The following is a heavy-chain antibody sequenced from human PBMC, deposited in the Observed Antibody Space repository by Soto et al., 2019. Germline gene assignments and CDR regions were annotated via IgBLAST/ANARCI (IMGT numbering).Heavy chain of an antibody. Sequence: GSLRLSCAASGFTFSSYAMSWVRQAPGKGLEWVSAISGSGGSTYYADSVKGRFTISRDNSKNTLYLQMNSLRAEDTAVYYCAKIGSDYDILTGSPSFDYWGQGTLVTVSS. CDR3: AKIGSDYDILTGSPSFDY. J-gene: IGHJ4*02. CDR1: GFTFSSYA. V-gene: IGHV3-23*01. CDR2: ISGSGGST. D-gene: IGHD3-9*01.